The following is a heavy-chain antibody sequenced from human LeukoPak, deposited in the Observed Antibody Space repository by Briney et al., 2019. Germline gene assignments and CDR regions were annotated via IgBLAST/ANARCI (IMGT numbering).Heavy chain of an antibody. V-gene: IGHV3-30*02. D-gene: IGHD1-26*01. CDR1: GFTFSNYG. CDR3: ARNRSGSSDF. CDR2: IRPDGNNK. J-gene: IGHJ4*02. Sequence: PGGSLRLSCAASGFTFSNYGMLWLRQAPGKGLEGVTFIRPDGNNKYYADSVKGRFTISRDNSKNTLYLQMNSLRGDDTAVYYCARNRSGSSDFWGQGTLVTVSS.